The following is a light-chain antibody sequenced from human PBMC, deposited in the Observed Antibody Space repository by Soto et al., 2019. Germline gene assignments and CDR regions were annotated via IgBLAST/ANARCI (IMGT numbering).Light chain of an antibody. J-gene: IGKJ1*01. V-gene: IGKV1-5*01. CDR2: DAF. Sequence: MSQSPSTLSACVRDRVIITCRASQSLGTWLAWFQQKPGKAPHLLIYDAFRLQSGVPDRFSGSGSGTEFTLTITSLQPDDFATYYCQQYKSYSVTFGQGSMVDIK. CDR3: QQYKSYSVT. CDR1: QSLGTW.